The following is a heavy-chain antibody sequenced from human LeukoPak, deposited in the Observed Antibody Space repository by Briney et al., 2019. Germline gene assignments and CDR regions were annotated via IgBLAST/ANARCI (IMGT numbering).Heavy chain of an antibody. V-gene: IGHV4-39*07. CDR3: ARQYSSSWYYSH. CDR2: IFYSGST. J-gene: IGHJ4*02. D-gene: IGHD6-13*01. Sequence: SETLSLTCTVSSGSISTSNYYWGWVRQPPGKALEWIGNIFYSGSTYYSPSLKSRVTISLDTSRNQFSLKLSSVTAADTAVYYCARQYSSSWYYSHWGQGTLVTVSS. CDR1: SGSISTSNYY.